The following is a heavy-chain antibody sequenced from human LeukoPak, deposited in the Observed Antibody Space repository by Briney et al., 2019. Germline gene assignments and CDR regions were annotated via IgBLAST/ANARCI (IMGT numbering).Heavy chain of an antibody. V-gene: IGHV3-7*01. CDR2: IKQDGSEK. CDR1: GFTFSSYW. CDR3: ARGNDFWSGSNYYYYMDV. D-gene: IGHD3-3*01. J-gene: IGHJ6*03. Sequence: GGSLRLSCAASGFTFSSYWMSWVRQAPGKGLEWVANIKQDGSEKYYVDSVKGRFTISRDNAKNSLYLQMNSLRAEDTAVYYCARGNDFWSGSNYYYYMDVWGKGTTVTVSS.